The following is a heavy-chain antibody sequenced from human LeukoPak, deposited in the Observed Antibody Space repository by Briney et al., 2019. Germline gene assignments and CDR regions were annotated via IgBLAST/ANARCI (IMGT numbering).Heavy chain of an antibody. CDR2: IYYSGST. J-gene: IGHJ5*02. Sequence: SQTLSLTCTVSDGSISSGGYYWSWIRQHPGKGLEWIGYIYYSGSTYYNPSLKSRVTISVDTSKNQFSLKLSSVTAADTAVYYCARAEEPYNWFDPWGQGTLVTVSS. CDR1: DGSISSGGYY. CDR3: ARAEEPYNWFDP. V-gene: IGHV4-31*03. D-gene: IGHD1-14*01.